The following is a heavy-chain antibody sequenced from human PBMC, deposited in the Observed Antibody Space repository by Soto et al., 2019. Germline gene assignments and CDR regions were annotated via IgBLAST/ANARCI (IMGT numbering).Heavy chain of an antibody. Sequence: VGSLRLSCAASGFTFSSYAMSWVRQAPGKGLEWVSAISGSGGSTYYADSVKGRFTISRDNSKNTLYLQMNSLRAEDTAVYYCAKYRIVATITRISWFDPWGQRTLVTVSS. D-gene: IGHD5-12*01. CDR1: GFTFSSYA. J-gene: IGHJ5*02. V-gene: IGHV3-23*01. CDR3: AKYRIVATITRISWFDP. CDR2: ISGSGGST.